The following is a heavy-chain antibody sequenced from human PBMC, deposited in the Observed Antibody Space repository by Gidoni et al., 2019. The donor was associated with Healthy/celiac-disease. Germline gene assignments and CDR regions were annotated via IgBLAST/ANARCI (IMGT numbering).Heavy chain of an antibody. Sequence: QLQLQESGPGLVKPSGTLSLTCAFPGGPISSSNWWSWVRQPPGKELEWIGEIYHRGGTNYNPSLKSGVTISVDKTKNQFSLKLSSVTAANTAVYYCARRYPSYYFDYWGQGTLVTVSS. V-gene: IGHV4-4*02. CDR2: IYHRGGT. CDR1: GGPISSSNW. D-gene: IGHD1-1*01. CDR3: ARRYPSYYFDY. J-gene: IGHJ4*02.